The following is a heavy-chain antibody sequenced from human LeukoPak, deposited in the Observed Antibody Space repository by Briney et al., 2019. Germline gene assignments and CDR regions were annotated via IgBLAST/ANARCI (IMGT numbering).Heavy chain of an antibody. Sequence: GGSLRLSCAASGFSFSSYSMNWVRQAPGKGLEWVSSISSSSSYIYYAESVKGRFTISRDNAKISLYLQMNSLRVEDTAVYYCAKTLRQDIVVVPAAPDAFDIWGQGTMVTVSS. J-gene: IGHJ3*02. D-gene: IGHD2-2*01. V-gene: IGHV3-21*01. CDR1: GFSFSSYS. CDR2: ISSSSSYI. CDR3: AKTLRQDIVVVPAAPDAFDI.